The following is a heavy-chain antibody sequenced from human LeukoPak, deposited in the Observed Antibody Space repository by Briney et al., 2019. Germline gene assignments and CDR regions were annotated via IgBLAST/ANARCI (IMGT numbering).Heavy chain of an antibody. V-gene: IGHV1-69*04. CDR2: IIPILGIA. J-gene: IGHJ4*02. CDR3: AREVGTYYDLLTGSTGD. CDR1: GGTFSSYT. D-gene: IGHD3-9*01. Sequence: GASVKVSCKASGGTFSSYTISWVRQAPGQGLEWMGRIIPILGIANYAQKFQGRVTITADKSTSTAYMELSSLRSEDTAVYYCAREVGTYYDLLTGSTGDWGQGTLVTVSS.